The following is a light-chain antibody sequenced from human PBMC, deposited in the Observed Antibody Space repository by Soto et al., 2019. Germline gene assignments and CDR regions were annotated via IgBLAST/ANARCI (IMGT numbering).Light chain of an antibody. CDR2: AAS. Sequence: DIQMTQSPSSLSASVGDRVTITCRASQGISNYLAWYQQKPGKVPKLLIYAASTLQSGVPSRLGGSESGTEFTLTISGLQPEDVATYYRQQYNSAPWTFGQGTKVEMK. J-gene: IGKJ1*01. V-gene: IGKV1-27*01. CDR1: QGISNY. CDR3: QQYNSAPWT.